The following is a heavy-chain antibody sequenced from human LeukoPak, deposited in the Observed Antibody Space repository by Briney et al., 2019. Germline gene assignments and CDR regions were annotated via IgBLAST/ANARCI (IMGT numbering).Heavy chain of an antibody. Sequence: GESLKISCKGSGYTFTNYWIGWVRQMPGKGLEWMGIIHPGDSDIRYSPSFQGQVTISADKSISTAFLQWSSLRASDTAMYYCARRDFTGYPYYFDNWGQGTLVTVSS. CDR1: GYTFTNYW. CDR2: IHPGDSDI. J-gene: IGHJ4*02. D-gene: IGHD5-12*01. V-gene: IGHV5-51*01. CDR3: ARRDFTGYPYYFDN.